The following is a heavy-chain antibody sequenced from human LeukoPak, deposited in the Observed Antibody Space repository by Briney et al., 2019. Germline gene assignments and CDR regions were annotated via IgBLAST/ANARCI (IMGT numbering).Heavy chain of an antibody. CDR1: GLTFSSSW. D-gene: IGHD5-18*01. Sequence: GGSLRLSCAVSGLTFSSSWMDWVRQAPGKGLEWVASINPEGSEKYSADSVKGRFTISGDNAKNSLYLQMDSLRVEDTAFYYCARDLAYSRLDYWGQGMLVTVSS. CDR2: INPEGSEK. J-gene: IGHJ4*02. CDR3: ARDLAYSRLDY. V-gene: IGHV3-7*01.